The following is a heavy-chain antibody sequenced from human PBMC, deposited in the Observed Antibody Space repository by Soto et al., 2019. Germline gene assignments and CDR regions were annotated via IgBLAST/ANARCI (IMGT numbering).Heavy chain of an antibody. CDR1: GFTLSAYS. J-gene: IGHJ6*02. CDR3: ARPHLDRPTYYGLDV. V-gene: IGHV3-48*02. D-gene: IGHD3-16*01. CDR2: INSGSDTI. Sequence: VGSLRLSCAASGFTLSAYSMNWVRQAPGKGLEWISFINSGSDTIYYGDSVKGRFTISRDNAKNALYLQMNSLRDDDTAVYYCARPHLDRPTYYGLDVWGQGTTVTVS.